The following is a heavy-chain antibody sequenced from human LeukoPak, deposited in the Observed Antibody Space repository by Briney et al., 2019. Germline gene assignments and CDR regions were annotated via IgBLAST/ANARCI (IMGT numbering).Heavy chain of an antibody. J-gene: IGHJ4*02. Sequence: PSETLSLTCIVSGYSISSGYSWGWIRQPPGKGLEWIGSISHRGNTYYNPSLKSRVTISVDTSKNQFSLKLSSVTAADTAMYYCARGDSGYQQFDYWGQGTLVTVSS. V-gene: IGHV4-38-2*02. CDR2: ISHRGNT. CDR1: GYSISSGYS. D-gene: IGHD5-12*01. CDR3: ARGDSGYQQFDY.